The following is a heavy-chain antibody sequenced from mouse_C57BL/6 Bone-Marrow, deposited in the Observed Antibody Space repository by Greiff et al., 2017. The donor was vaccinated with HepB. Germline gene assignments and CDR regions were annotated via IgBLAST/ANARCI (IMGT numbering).Heavy chain of an antibody. V-gene: IGHV5-17*01. CDR1: GFTFSDYG. J-gene: IGHJ1*03. D-gene: IGHD1-1*01. Sequence: EVHLVESGGGLVKPGGSLKLSCAASGFTFSDYGMHWVRQAPEKGLEWVAYISSGSSTIYYADTVKGRFTISRDNAKNTLFLQMTRLRSEDTAMYYCALDYYGSSDWYFDVWGTGTTVTVSS. CDR3: ALDYYGSSDWYFDV. CDR2: ISSGSSTI.